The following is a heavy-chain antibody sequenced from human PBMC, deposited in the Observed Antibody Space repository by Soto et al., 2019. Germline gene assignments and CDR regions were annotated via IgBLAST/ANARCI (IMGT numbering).Heavy chain of an antibody. J-gene: IGHJ6*02. Sequence: SETLSLTCPVSGEYISNFYWRWMRQSAGKGLEWIGHVHVSGGTDYNAPLQSRVSMSVDTSSNHVSLQLRSLTAADTAIYYCARDRYGWYPGFDLDIWGPGTTVTVSS. CDR2: VHVSGGT. V-gene: IGHV4-4*07. CDR1: GEYISNFY. D-gene: IGHD6-19*01. CDR3: ARDRYGWYPGFDLDI.